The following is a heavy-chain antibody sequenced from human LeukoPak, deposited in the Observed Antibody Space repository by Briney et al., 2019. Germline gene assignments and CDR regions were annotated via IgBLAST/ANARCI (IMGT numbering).Heavy chain of an antibody. Sequence: SETLSLTCAVSGYSISSGYYWGWIRQPPGKGLEWIGSIYHSGSTYYNPSLKSRVTISVDTSKNQFSLKLSSVTAADTDVYYCASRDIVVVPAAIRTPHFDYWGQGTLVTVSS. D-gene: IGHD2-2*02. CDR2: IYHSGST. CDR1: GYSISSGYY. V-gene: IGHV4-38-2*01. J-gene: IGHJ4*02. CDR3: ASRDIVVVPAAIRTPHFDY.